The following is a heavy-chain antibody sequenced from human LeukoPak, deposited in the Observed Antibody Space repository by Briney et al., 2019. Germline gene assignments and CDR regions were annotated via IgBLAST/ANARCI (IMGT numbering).Heavy chain of an antibody. CDR3: ARDRSPYSGHFDI. CDR2: ISSSSSYI. Sequence: PGGSLKLSCAASGFTFSSYSMNWVRQAPGKGLEWVSSISSSSSYIYYADSVKGRFTISRDNAKNSLYLQMNSLRAEDTAVYYCARDRSPYSGHFDIWGQGTMVTVSS. V-gene: IGHV3-21*01. CDR1: GFTFSSYS. J-gene: IGHJ3*02. D-gene: IGHD1-26*01.